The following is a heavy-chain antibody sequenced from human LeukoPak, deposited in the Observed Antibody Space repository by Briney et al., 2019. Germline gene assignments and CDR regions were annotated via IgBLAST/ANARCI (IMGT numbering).Heavy chain of an antibody. V-gene: IGHV4-59*08. Sequence: SETLSLTCTVSGGSLSRFYWSWIRQPPGKGLEWVAYIYYSGNTNYNPSLKSRVTISIDTSKYQFSLILSSVTAADTAVYYCARHQRGSCTSTSCYEFDNWGQGTLVTVSS. CDR3: ARHQRGSCTSTSCYEFDN. CDR1: GGSLSRFY. J-gene: IGHJ4*02. D-gene: IGHD2-2*01. CDR2: IYYSGNT.